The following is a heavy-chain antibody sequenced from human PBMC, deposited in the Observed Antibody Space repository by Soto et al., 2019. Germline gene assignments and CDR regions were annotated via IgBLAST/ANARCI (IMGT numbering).Heavy chain of an antibody. Sequence: QVQLVESGGGVVQPGRSLRLSCAASGFTFSSYGMHWVRQAPGKGLEWVAVISYDGSNKYYADSVKGRFTISRDNSKNTLYLQMNSLRDEDTAVYYCAKVGGPYYYYGMDVWGQGTTVTVSS. D-gene: IGHD1-26*01. V-gene: IGHV3-30*18. J-gene: IGHJ6*02. CDR1: GFTFSSYG. CDR3: AKVGGPYYYYGMDV. CDR2: ISYDGSNK.